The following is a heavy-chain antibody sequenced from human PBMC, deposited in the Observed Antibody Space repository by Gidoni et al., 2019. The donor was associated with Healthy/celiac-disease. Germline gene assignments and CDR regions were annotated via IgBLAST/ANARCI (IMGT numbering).Heavy chain of an antibody. CDR1: GYTFTGYY. CDR3: AREYGYDILTGYRPYYYYGMDV. V-gene: IGHV1-2*06. J-gene: IGHJ6*02. CDR2: INPNSGGT. D-gene: IGHD3-9*01. Sequence: QVQLVQSGAEVKKPGASVKVSCKASGYTFTGYYMHWVRQAPGQGLEWMGRINPNSGGTNYAQKFQGRVTMTRDTSISTAYMELSTLRSDDTAVYYCAREYGYDILTGYRPYYYYGMDVWGQGTTVTVSS.